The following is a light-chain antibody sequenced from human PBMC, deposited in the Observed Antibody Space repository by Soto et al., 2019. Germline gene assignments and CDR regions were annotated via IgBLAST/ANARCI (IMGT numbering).Light chain of an antibody. V-gene: IGKV3-15*01. J-gene: IGKJ4*01. CDR3: QQYDDWPGLT. CDR2: GAS. CDR1: QSVSNK. Sequence: EIVMTQSPATLSVSPGEGATLSCRASQSVSNKLAWYQHKPGQAPRLLISGASTRATGIPGRFSGSGSGTEFTLTISSLQSEDSAFYYCQQYDDWPGLTFGGGTKVEIK.